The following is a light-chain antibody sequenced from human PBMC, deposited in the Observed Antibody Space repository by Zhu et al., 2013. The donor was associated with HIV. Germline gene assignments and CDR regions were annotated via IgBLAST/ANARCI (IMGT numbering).Light chain of an antibody. CDR1: QSVSSRY. CDR2: DAS. V-gene: IGKV3-20*01. CDR3: QEYGTSRA. J-gene: IGKJ1*01. Sequence: EIVLTQSPGTLSLSPGERATLSCRASQSVSSRYLAWYQQKPGQAPRLLIYDASSRATGIPDRFSGSGSGTDFTLTISRLQPGDFAVYFCQEYGTSRAFGQGTKVEIK.